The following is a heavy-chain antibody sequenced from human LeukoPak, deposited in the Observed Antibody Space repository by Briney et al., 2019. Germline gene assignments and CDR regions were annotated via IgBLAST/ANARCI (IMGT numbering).Heavy chain of an antibody. Sequence: SETLSLTCTVSGDSISSGNYWGWIRQPPGKGLEWIGYIYYSGSTYYNPSLKSRVTISVDTSKNQFSLKLSSVTAADTAVYYCATPYRLWFGDGGAFDIWGQGTMVTVSS. D-gene: IGHD3-10*01. CDR1: GDSISSGNY. V-gene: IGHV4-30-4*08. CDR3: ATPYRLWFGDGGAFDI. CDR2: IYYSGST. J-gene: IGHJ3*02.